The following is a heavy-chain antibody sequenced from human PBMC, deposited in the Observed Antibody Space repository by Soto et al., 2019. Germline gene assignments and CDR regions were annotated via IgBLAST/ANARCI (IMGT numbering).Heavy chain of an antibody. Sequence: GGSLRLSCAASGFTFSSYAMSWVRQAPGKGLEWVSAISGSGGSTYYADSVKGRFTISRDNSKNTLYLQMNSLRAEDTAVYYCATAGQAGIAVAGTGYWGQGTLVTVSS. CDR1: GFTFSSYA. J-gene: IGHJ4*02. V-gene: IGHV3-23*01. CDR2: ISGSGGST. CDR3: ATAGQAGIAVAGTGY. D-gene: IGHD6-19*01.